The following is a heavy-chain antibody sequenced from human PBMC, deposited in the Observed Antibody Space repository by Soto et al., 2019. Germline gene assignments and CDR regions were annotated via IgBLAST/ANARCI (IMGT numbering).Heavy chain of an antibody. CDR3: ARGRDWGYYFDY. CDR2: IYYSGAT. Sequence: SETLSLTCTVSGGSISSGDFYWSWIRQPPGKGLEWIGYIYYSGATTYNPSLKSRVTISGDTSKNQFTLKLTSVTAADTALYYCARGRDWGYYFDYWGQGTLVTVSS. V-gene: IGHV4-30-4*01. CDR1: GGSISSGDFY. D-gene: IGHD7-27*01. J-gene: IGHJ4*02.